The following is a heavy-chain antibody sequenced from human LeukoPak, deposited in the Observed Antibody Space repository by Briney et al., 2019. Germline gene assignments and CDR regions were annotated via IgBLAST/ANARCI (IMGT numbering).Heavy chain of an antibody. CDR1: GYTFTGYY. CDR3: AVVVVGRGWWFDP. J-gene: IGHJ5*02. Sequence: ASVKVSCKASGYTFTGYYMHWVRQAPGQGHEWMGWINPNSGGTNYAQKFQGRVTMTRDTSISTAYMELSSQTSDDTAVYYCAVVVVGRGWWFDPWGQGTLVTVSS. V-gene: IGHV1-2*02. CDR2: INPNSGGT. D-gene: IGHD3-22*01.